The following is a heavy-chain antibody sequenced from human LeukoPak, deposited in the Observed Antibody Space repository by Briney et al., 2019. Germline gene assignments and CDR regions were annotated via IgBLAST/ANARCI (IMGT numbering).Heavy chain of an antibody. CDR1: GFTFADYA. CDR3: TRDLSGYAKPIDN. Sequence: TGGSLRLSCTASGFTFADYAMSWVRQAPGKGLEWVGFIRGKTYGRTTEYAASVKGRFIISRDDSKSIAHLQMNSLKTEDTAMYYCTRDLSGYAKPIDNWGQGTLVIVSS. CDR2: IRGKTYGRTT. J-gene: IGHJ4*02. V-gene: IGHV3-49*04. D-gene: IGHD5-12*01.